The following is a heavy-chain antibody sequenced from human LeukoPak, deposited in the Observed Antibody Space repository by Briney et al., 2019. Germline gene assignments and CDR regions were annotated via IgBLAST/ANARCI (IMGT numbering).Heavy chain of an antibody. Sequence: SETLSLTCTVSGGSISSYYWSWIRQPAGKGLEWIGRIYTSGSTNYNPSLKSRVTMSVDTSKNQFSLKLSSVTAADTAVYYCARGLYDFWSGYYTPPDVWGKGTTVTVSS. D-gene: IGHD3-3*01. CDR2: IYTSGST. CDR3: ARGLYDFWSGYYTPPDV. V-gene: IGHV4-4*07. J-gene: IGHJ6*04. CDR1: GGSISSYY.